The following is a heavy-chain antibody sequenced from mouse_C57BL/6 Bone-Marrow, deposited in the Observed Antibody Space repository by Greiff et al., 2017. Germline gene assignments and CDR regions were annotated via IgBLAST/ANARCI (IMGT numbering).Heavy chain of an antibody. D-gene: IGHD1-1*01. V-gene: IGHV1-81*01. CDR3: ARRDYYGSSFQYYYAMDY. CDR2: SYPRSGNT. J-gene: IGHJ4*01. Sequence: VQLQQSGAELARPGASVKLSCKASGYTFTSYGISWVKQRTGQGLEWIGESYPRSGNTYYNEKFKGKATLTADKSSSTAYMELRSLTSEDSAVYFCARRDYYGSSFQYYYAMDYWGQGTSVTVSS. CDR1: GYTFTSYG.